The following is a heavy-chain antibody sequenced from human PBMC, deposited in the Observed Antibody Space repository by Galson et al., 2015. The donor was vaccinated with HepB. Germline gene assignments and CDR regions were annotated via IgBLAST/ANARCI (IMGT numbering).Heavy chain of an antibody. V-gene: IGHV3-66*01. Sequence: SLRLSCAASGFTVSSNYMSWVRQAPGKGLEWVSVIYSGGSTYYADSVKGRFTISRDNSKNTLYLQMNSLRAEDTAVYYCASPYGSGSYFWVYAFDIWGQGTLVTVSS. CDR3: ASPYGSGSYFWVYAFDI. CDR2: IYSGGST. D-gene: IGHD3-10*01. J-gene: IGHJ4*02. CDR1: GFTVSSNY.